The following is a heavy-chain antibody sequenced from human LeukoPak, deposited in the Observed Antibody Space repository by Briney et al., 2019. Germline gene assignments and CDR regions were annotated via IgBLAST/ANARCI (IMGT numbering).Heavy chain of an antibody. CDR1: GLTVSKNY. J-gene: IGHJ4*02. V-gene: IGHV3-23*01. Sequence: PGGSLRLSCAASGLTVSKNYMSWVRQAPGKGLVWVSAISGSGGSTYYADSVKGRFTISRDNSKNTLYLQMNSLKAEDTAVYYCAKDTPRGYNYGYFDYWGQGTLVTVSS. CDR2: ISGSGGST. D-gene: IGHD5-18*01. CDR3: AKDTPRGYNYGYFDY.